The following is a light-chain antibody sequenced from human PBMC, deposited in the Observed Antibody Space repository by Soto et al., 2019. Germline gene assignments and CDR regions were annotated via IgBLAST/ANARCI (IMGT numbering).Light chain of an antibody. CDR1: SGSVSTNHY. CDR3: VLYMHGGMV. V-gene: IGLV8-61*01. J-gene: IGLJ3*02. CDR2: STN. Sequence: QTVVTQEPSFSVSPGGTVTLTCGLSSGSVSTNHYPSWYQQAPGQAPRTLIYSTNIRSSGVPDRLSGSILGNKAALTITGAQADDESDYYCVLYMHGGMVLGGGTKLTVL.